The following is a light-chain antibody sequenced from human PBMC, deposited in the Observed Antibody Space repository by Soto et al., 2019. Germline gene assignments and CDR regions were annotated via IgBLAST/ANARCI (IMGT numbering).Light chain of an antibody. CDR3: QHRSNWPPSA. Sequence: EIVVTQSPATLSLSPGERATLSCRASQRVSSYLAWYQQKPGQAPRLLIYDASTRATGIPARFSGSGSGTDFTLTISSLQPEDFAVYYCQHRSNWPPSAVGGGTKVEI. J-gene: IGKJ4*01. CDR1: QRVSSY. CDR2: DAS. V-gene: IGKV3-11*01.